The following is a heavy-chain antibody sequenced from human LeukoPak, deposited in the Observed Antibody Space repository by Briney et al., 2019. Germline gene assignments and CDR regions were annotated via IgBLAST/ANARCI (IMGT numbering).Heavy chain of an antibody. CDR1: GFTFSNAW. CDR3: TTRLLWFGVHGY. D-gene: IGHD3-10*01. V-gene: IGHV3-15*01. J-gene: IGHJ4*02. Sequence: GGSLRLSCAASGFTFSNAWMSWVRQAPGKGLKWVGRIKSKTDGGTTDYAAPVKGRFTISRDDSKNTLYLQMNSLKTEDTAVYYCTTRLLWFGVHGYWGQGTLVTVSS. CDR2: IKSKTDGGTT.